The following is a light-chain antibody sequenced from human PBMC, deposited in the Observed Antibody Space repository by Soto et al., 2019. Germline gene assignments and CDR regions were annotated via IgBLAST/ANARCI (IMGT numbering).Light chain of an antibody. V-gene: IGKV3-15*01. CDR2: GAS. Sequence: EIVMTQSPATLSVSPGERATLSCRASQSVSINLAWYQQKPDQAPRRLIYGASTRATGIPARFSGSGSGTEFTLTISSLQYEDFAVYYCQHYNNWPPWTFGQGTKVEIK. J-gene: IGKJ1*01. CDR1: QSVSIN. CDR3: QHYNNWPPWT.